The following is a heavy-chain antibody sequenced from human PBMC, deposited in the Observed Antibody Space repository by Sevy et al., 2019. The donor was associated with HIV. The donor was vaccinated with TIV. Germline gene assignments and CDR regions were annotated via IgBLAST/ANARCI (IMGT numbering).Heavy chain of an antibody. Sequence: GVSLRLSCAASGFNFNEYAMNWVRQAPGKGLEWVSGITWNSDSVVYADSVKGRFTISRDKAKNSLYLQMNSLRPEDTALYYCAKDLISVAGFYAFDMWGQGTMVTVSS. V-gene: IGHV3-9*01. CDR3: AKDLISVAGFYAFDM. D-gene: IGHD6-19*01. CDR1: GFNFNEYA. CDR2: ITWNSDSV. J-gene: IGHJ3*02.